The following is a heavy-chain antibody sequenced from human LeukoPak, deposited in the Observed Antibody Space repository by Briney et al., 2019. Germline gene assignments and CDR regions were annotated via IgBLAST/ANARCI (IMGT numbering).Heavy chain of an antibody. V-gene: IGHV2-70*01. J-gene: IGHJ4*02. CDR1: GFSLSTSGMG. D-gene: IGHD5-12*01. CDR2: IDWHDDK. Sequence: SCHALVKPTQTLTLTCTFSGFSLSTSGMGVSWIRQPPGEALEWLALIDWHDDKYYSTSLKTRLTISKETSKNQVVLTMTNMDPVDTATYYCARMRVATTLFDYWGQGTLATVSS. CDR3: ARMRVATTLFDY.